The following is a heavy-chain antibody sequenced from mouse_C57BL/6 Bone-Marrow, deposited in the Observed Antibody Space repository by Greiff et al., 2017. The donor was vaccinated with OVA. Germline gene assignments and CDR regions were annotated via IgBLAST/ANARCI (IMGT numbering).Heavy chain of an antibody. V-gene: IGHV1-66*01. CDR3: APGASWSWFAY. CDR1: GYSFTSYY. CDR2: IYPGSGNT. Sequence: VQLQESGPELVKPGASVKISCKASGYSFTSYYIHWVKQRPGQGLEWIGWIYPGSGNTKYHEKFKGKATLTADTSSSTASMQLSSLTSEDSAVYYCAPGASWSWFAYWGQGTLVTVSA. J-gene: IGHJ3*01. D-gene: IGHD3-1*01.